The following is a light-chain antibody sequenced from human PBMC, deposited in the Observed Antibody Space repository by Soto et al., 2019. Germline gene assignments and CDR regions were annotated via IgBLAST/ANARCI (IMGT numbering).Light chain of an antibody. CDR1: QSVSSSSY. Sequence: EIVLTQSPGTLSLSPGERATLSCRASQSVSSSSYLAWYQQKPGQAPRLLIYGASSRATSIPDRFSGSGSGTDFTLTISRLEPEGFAVYYCHQYGSSPSYTFGQGTKLEIK. CDR2: GAS. V-gene: IGKV3-20*01. J-gene: IGKJ2*01. CDR3: HQYGSSPSYT.